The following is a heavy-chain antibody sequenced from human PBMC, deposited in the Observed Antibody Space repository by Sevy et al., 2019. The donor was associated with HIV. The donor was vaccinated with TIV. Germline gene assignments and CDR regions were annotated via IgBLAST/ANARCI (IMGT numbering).Heavy chain of an antibody. Sequence: GGSLRLSCAASGFSFSIYWMSWVRQAPGKGLEWVATMKQDGSEEDYVDCVKGRFTISRDNAKNSLFLQMNSLSAEDTAVYYCVREGLGGYSYSLDYWGHGTLVTVSS. D-gene: IGHD5-18*01. CDR1: GFSFSIYW. J-gene: IGHJ4*01. CDR2: MKQDGSEE. CDR3: VREGLGGYSYSLDY. V-gene: IGHV3-7*01.